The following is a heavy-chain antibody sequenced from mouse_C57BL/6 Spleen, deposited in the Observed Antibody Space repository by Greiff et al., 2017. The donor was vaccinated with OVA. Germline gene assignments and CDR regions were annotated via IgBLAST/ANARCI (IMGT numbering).Heavy chain of an antibody. V-gene: IGHV1-54*01. CDR2: INPGSGGT. CDR3: ARWTGEEGYFDV. Sequence: QVQLQQSGAELVRPGTSVKVSCKASGYAFTNYLIEWVKQRPGQGLEWIGVINPGSGGTNYNEKFKGKATLTADKSSSTAYMQLSSLTSEDSAVYFGARWTGEEGYFDVWGTGTTVTVSS. CDR1: GYAFTNYL. J-gene: IGHJ1*03.